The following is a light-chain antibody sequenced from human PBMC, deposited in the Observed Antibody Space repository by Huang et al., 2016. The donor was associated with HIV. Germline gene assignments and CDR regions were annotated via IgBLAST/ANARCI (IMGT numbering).Light chain of an antibody. CDR2: ATS. V-gene: IGKV3D-15*01. Sequence: EIVMTQSPATLSVSPGETVALSCRASQSLSGNLAWYQHKPGQTPRLLIYATSIRAAGVPGRFSGSGYGSEFTLTISSLLSEDSAVYYCQHYNDWPRTFGQGTKLEIK. J-gene: IGKJ2*01. CDR3: QHYNDWPRT. CDR1: QSLSGN.